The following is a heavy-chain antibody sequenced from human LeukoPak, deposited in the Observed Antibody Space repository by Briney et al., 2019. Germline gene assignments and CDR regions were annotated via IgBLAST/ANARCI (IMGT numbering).Heavy chain of an antibody. D-gene: IGHD1-26*01. CDR1: GGSISSYY. V-gene: IGHV4-59*01. CDR3: ARGLGHDAFDI. Sequence: SETLSLTCTVSGGSISSYYWSWIRQPPGKGLEWIGDIYYSGSTNYNPSLKSRVTISVDTSKNQFSLKLSSVTAADTAVYYCARGLGHDAFDIWGQGTMVTVSS. CDR2: IYYSGST. J-gene: IGHJ3*02.